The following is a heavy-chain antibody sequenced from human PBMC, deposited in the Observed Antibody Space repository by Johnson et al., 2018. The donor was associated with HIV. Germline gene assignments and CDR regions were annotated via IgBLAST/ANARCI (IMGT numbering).Heavy chain of an antibody. Sequence: VQLVESGGGLVQPGGSLRLSCAASGFTFSSYAMHWVRQAPGKGLEYVSAISSNGGSTYYANSVKGRFTISRDNSKNTLYLQMNSLRAEDTAVYYCARDPAIRWSDIWGQGTMLTVSS. CDR3: ARDPAIRWSDI. V-gene: IGHV3-64*01. CDR1: GFTFSSYA. D-gene: IGHD2-15*01. CDR2: ISSNGGST. J-gene: IGHJ3*02.